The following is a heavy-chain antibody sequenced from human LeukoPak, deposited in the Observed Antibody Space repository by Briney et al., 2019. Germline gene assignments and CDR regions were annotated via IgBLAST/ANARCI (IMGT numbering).Heavy chain of an antibody. D-gene: IGHD1-14*01. V-gene: IGHV3-11*04. J-gene: IGHJ4*02. Sequence: GGSLRLSCAAFGFTFTDYYIAWIRQAPGKGPEWISYISTSGSTTWYASSVKGRFTISRDNAKDSVDLQLGSLRVEDTAVYYCARDFSGTTGPFDSWGRGTLVTVSS. CDR2: ISTSGSTT. CDR3: ARDFSGTTGPFDS. CDR1: GFTFTDYY.